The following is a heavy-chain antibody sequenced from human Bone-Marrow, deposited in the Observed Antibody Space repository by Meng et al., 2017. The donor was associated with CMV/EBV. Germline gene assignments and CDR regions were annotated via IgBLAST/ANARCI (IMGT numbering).Heavy chain of an antibody. CDR1: VFTFSSYW. D-gene: IGHD2-2*01. J-gene: IGHJ6*02. V-gene: IGHV3-7*01. CDR3: ARDVVVIPAAIYYGMDV. Sequence: GESLKISCAASVFTFSSYWMSWLRQAPGKGLEWVANIKQDGSEKYYVDSVKGRFTISRDNAKNSLYLQMNSLRAEDTAVYYCARDVVVIPAAIYYGMDVWGQGTTVTVSS. CDR2: IKQDGSEK.